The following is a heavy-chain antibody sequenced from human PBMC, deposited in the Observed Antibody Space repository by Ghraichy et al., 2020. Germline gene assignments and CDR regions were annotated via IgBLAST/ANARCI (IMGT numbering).Heavy chain of an antibody. CDR2: INPKNDES. CDR3: ARDPYYDSTTLGN. D-gene: IGHD3-22*01. J-gene: IGHJ4*02. CDR1: GYTFTVKY. V-gene: IGHV1-2*02. Sequence: ASVKVSCKTSGYTFTVKYVHWVRQAACQGLEWMGWINPKNDESRYARRFQGRVTMTGDTAISTAYMELSSLTSDDTAVYFCARDPYYDSTTLGNWGQGTLVTFSS.